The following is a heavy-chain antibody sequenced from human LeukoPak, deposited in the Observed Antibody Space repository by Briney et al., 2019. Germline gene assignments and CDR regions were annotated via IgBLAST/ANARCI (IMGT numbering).Heavy chain of an antibody. Sequence: GGSLRLSCAASGFTFSTYGMSWVRQAPGKGLEWVSAISGGGGSTYYADSVKGRFTISRDNSETTLYLQMNSLRAEDTAVYYCAKSSYSSNWYLFDYWGQGTLVTVSS. CDR1: GFTFSTYG. CDR2: ISGGGGST. D-gene: IGHD6-13*01. V-gene: IGHV3-23*01. J-gene: IGHJ4*02. CDR3: AKSSYSSNWYLFDY.